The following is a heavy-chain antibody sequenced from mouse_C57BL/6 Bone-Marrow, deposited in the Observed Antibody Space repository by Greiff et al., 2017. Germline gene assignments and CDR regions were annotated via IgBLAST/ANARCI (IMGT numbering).Heavy chain of an antibody. CDR2: IDPETGGT. D-gene: IGHD3-3*01. Sequence: VQLQQSGAELVRPGASVTLSCKASGYTFTDYEMHWVKQTPVHGLEWIGAIDPETGGTAYNQKFKGKAILTADKSSSTAYMELRSLTSEDSAVYYCTREGTGPDYWGQGTTLTVSS. CDR3: TREGTGPDY. J-gene: IGHJ2*01. CDR1: GYTFTDYE. V-gene: IGHV1-15*01.